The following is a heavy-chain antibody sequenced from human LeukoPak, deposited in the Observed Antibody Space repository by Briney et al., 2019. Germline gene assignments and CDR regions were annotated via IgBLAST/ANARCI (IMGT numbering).Heavy chain of an antibody. CDR3: ARDKYGGNSNAFDI. Sequence: GGSLRLSCAASGFTFSSYWMHWVRQVPGKGLVWVPRIGPDGSSTTYADYVKGRFTISRDNAKNTLFLQMNSLRAEDTAVYYCARDKYGGNSNAFDIWGQGTLVTVSS. V-gene: IGHV3-74*01. CDR1: GFTFSSYW. CDR2: IGPDGSST. D-gene: IGHD4-23*01. J-gene: IGHJ3*02.